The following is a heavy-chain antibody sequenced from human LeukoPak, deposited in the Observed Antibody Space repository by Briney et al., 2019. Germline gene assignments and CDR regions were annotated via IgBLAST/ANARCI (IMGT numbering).Heavy chain of an antibody. D-gene: IGHD2-15*01. CDR1: GFTFSSYW. CDR2: IKQDGSEK. V-gene: IGHV3-7*01. CDR3: ARGRYCSGGSCQRLDY. Sequence: GGSLRLSCAVSGFTFSSYWMTWVRQAPGRGLEWVANIKQDGSEKYYVDSMKGRFTISRDNAENSLYLQMNSLRAEDTAVYYCARGRYCSGGSCQRLDYWGQGTLVTVSS. J-gene: IGHJ4*02.